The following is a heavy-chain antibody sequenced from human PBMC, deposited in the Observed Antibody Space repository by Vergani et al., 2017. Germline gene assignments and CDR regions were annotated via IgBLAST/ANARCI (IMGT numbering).Heavy chain of an antibody. CDR2: IYYSGRT. D-gene: IGHD2-2*02. Sequence: QVQLQESGPGLVKPSQTLSLTCTVSGGSISSGGHYWNWIRQHPGQGLEWIGYIYYSGRTYYNPSLKSRATISLDTSNNQFSLKLTSMTAADTAVYYCARTYCSSTSCYTLRGYFDYWGQGTLVTVSS. CDR1: GGSISSGGHY. J-gene: IGHJ4*02. CDR3: ARTYCSSTSCYTLRGYFDY. V-gene: IGHV4-31*03.